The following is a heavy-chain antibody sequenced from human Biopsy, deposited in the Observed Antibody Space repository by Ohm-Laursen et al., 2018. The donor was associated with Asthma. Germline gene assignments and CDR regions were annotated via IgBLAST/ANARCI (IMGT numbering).Heavy chain of an antibody. CDR3: ARDVMEWYLPAFDF. CDR1: GFTFRSYA. CDR2: GGSYYDRGLK. V-gene: IGHV3-30-3*01. Sequence: RSLRLSCTAFGFTFRSYAMHWVRQAPGKGLEWVAVGGSYYDRGLKYYADSVNGRFTVSRDDSKNTLYLQMNSLRPDDTAVYYCARDVMEWYLPAFDFWGQGTLVTVSS. J-gene: IGHJ4*02. D-gene: IGHD3-3*01.